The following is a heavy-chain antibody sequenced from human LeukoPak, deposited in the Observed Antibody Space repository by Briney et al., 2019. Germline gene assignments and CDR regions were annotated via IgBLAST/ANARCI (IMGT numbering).Heavy chain of an antibody. CDR3: ARDQAVGRDGYNLGWFDP. J-gene: IGHJ5*02. V-gene: IGHV4-31*03. CDR2: IYYSGST. Sequence: SQTLSLTCTVSGGSISSGGYYWSWIRQHPGKGLEWIGYIYYSGSTYYNPSLKSRVTISVDTSKNQFSLKLSSVTAADTAVYYCARDQAVGRDGYNLGWFDPWGQGTLVTVSS. CDR1: GGSISSGGYY. D-gene: IGHD5-24*01.